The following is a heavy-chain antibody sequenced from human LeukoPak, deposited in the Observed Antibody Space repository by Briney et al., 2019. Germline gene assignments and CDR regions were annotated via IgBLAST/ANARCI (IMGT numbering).Heavy chain of an antibody. CDR2: IYHSGST. CDR3: ASGYQQQLGVQLVQGSPLQFDP. CDR1: GYSISSGYY. J-gene: IGHJ5*02. Sequence: PSETLSLTCAVFGYSISSGYYWGWIRQPPGKGLEWIGSIYHSGSTYYNPSLKSRVTISVDTSKNQFSLKLSSVTAADTAVYYCASGYQQQLGVQLVQGSPLQFDPWGQGTLVTVSS. D-gene: IGHD6-13*01. V-gene: IGHV4-38-2*01.